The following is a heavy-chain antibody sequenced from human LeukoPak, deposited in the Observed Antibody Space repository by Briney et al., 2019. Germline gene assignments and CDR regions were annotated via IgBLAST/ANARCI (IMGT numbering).Heavy chain of an antibody. CDR1: GFTFNTYA. V-gene: IGHV3-21*01. CDR3: ARDSRAFCGGDCYTPFDY. D-gene: IGHD2-21*02. CDR2: ISSSNTYI. Sequence: PGGSLRLSCAASGFTFNTYAMNWVRQAPGKGLEWVSYISSSNTYIYYAASVKGRFTISRDNAKNSLYLQMNSLRAEDTAVYYCARDSRAFCGGDCYTPFDYWGQGTLVTVPS. J-gene: IGHJ4*02.